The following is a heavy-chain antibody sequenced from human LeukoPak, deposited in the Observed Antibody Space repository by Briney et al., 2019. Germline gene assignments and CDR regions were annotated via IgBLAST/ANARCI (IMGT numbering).Heavy chain of an antibody. D-gene: IGHD3-22*01. CDR2: INHSGST. V-gene: IGHV4-34*01. CDR1: GGSISSYY. CDR3: ARGLGYDSSGLYFDY. Sequence: SETLSLTCTVSGGSISSYYWSWIRQPPGKGLEWIGEINHSGSTNYNPSLKSRVTISVDTSKNQFSLKLSSVTAADTAVYYCARGLGYDSSGLYFDYWGQGTLVTVSS. J-gene: IGHJ4*02.